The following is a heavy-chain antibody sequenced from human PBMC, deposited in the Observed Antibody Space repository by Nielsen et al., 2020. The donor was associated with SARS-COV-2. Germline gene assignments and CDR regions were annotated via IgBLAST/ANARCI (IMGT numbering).Heavy chain of an antibody. CDR2: ISSTSSYI. CDR1: GFIFGSYT. D-gene: IGHD6-19*01. CDR3: AKGSGYTSGWYGDY. V-gene: IGHV3-21*01. J-gene: IGHJ4*02. Sequence: GGSLRLSCAASGFIFGSYTMTYFRQAPGKGLEWVSSISSTSSYIYYADSVKGRFTISRDNAESSLYLQMNSLRAEDTAVYYCAKGSGYTSGWYGDYWGQGTLVTVSS.